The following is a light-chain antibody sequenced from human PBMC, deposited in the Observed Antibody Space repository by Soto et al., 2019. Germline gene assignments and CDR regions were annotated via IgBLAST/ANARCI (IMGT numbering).Light chain of an antibody. V-gene: IGLV1-44*01. CDR2: SNN. CDR1: SSNIGSHV. CDR3: AAWDDSLNATYV. J-gene: IGLJ1*01. Sequence: QSVLTQPPSASGTPGQRVTISCSGSSSNIGSHVVSWYQQLPGTAPKLLIYSNNHRPSGVPDRFSGSKSGTSASLAISGLQSEDEADYYCAAWDDSLNATYVFGNGTKVTVL.